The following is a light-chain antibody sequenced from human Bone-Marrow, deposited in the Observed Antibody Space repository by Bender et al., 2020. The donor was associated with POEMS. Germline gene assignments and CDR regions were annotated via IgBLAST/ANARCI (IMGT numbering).Light chain of an antibody. CDR3: QSYDDNNWV. J-gene: IGLJ3*02. CDR1: SGSIANNF. V-gene: IGLV6-57*03. CDR2: EDN. Sequence: NFMLTQPHSVSESPGKTVTISCTRSSGSIANNFVQWYQQRPGSAPTTVISEDNQRPSGVPDRFSGSIDSSSNSASLTISGLKTEDEADYYCQSYDDNNWVFGGGTKLTVL.